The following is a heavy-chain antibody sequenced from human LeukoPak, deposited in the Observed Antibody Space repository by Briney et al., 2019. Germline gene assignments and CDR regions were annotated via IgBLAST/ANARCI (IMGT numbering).Heavy chain of an antibody. Sequence: GGSLRVSCAASGFTFSSYSMNWVRQAPGKGLEWVSSISSSRSYIYYADSVKGRFTISRDNAKNSLYLKMNSLSAEDTAVYYCARISSFYDSDYWGQGTLVTVYS. V-gene: IGHV3-21*01. J-gene: IGHJ4*02. CDR3: ARISSFYDSDY. CDR2: ISSSRSYI. CDR1: GFTFSSYS. D-gene: IGHD3-16*01.